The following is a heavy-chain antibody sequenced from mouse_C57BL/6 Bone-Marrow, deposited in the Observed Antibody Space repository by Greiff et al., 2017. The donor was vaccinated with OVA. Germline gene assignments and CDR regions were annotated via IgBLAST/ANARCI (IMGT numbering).Heavy chain of an antibody. CDR1: GYTFTSYG. CDR2: IYPRSGNT. Sequence: QVQLQQSGAELARPGASVKLSCKASGYTFTSYGISWVKQRTGQGLEWIGEIYPRSGNTYYNEKFKGKATLTAEKSSSTAYMELRSLTSEDSAVYFCASITTDWYFDVWGTGTTVTVSS. D-gene: IGHD1-1*01. V-gene: IGHV1-81*01. CDR3: ASITTDWYFDV. J-gene: IGHJ1*03.